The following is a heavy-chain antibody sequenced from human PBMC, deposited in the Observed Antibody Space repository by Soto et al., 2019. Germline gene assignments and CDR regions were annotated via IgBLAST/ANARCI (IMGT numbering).Heavy chain of an antibody. D-gene: IGHD3-22*01. CDR2: IHYSGDS. V-gene: IGHV4-31*03. CDR1: GDSVSSNNYY. CDR3: ATDVNDSSGSQGFDY. J-gene: IGHJ4*02. Sequence: PSETLSLTCTVSGDSVSSNNYYGSWIPQRPGKGLEWIGYIHYSGDSYDNPSLTSRITMSMDVSKNQFSLNLRSVTAADTAIYYCATDVNDSSGSQGFDYWGQGTLVTVSS.